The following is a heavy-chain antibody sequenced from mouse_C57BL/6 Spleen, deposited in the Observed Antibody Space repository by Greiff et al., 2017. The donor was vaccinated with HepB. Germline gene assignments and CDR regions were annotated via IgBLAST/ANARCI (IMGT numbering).Heavy chain of an antibody. CDR1: GFTFSSYA. Sequence: EVMLVESGGGLVKPGGSLKLSCAASGFTFSSYAMSWVRQTPEKRLEWVATISDGGSYTYYPDNVKGRFTISRDNAKNNLYLQMSHLKSEDTAMYYCARIYYDYPYYYAMDYWGQGTSVTVSS. J-gene: IGHJ4*01. CDR3: ARIYYDYPYYYAMDY. CDR2: ISDGGSYT. V-gene: IGHV5-4*03. D-gene: IGHD2-4*01.